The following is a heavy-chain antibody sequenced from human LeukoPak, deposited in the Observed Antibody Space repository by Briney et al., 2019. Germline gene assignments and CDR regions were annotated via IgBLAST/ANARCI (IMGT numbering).Heavy chain of an antibody. J-gene: IGHJ4*02. CDR2: ISSSSSYI. D-gene: IGHD5-18*01. CDR1: GFTFSNAW. CDR3: ARARMEGYPVDY. Sequence: GGSLRLSCAASGFTFSNAWMSWVRQAPGKGLEWVSSISSSSSYIYYADSVKGRFTISRDNAKNSLYLQMNSLRAEDTAVYYCARARMEGYPVDYWGQGTLVTVSS. V-gene: IGHV3-21*01.